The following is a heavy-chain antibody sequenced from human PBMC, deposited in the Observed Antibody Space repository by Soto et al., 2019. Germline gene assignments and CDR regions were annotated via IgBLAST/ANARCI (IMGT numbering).Heavy chain of an antibody. CDR1: GGSISSGGYY. CDR3: ARHYGAFDP. Sequence: PSETLSLTCTVSGGSISSGGYYWSWIRQHPGKGLEWIGSIYYSGSTYSNSSLKSRVTISVDTSKNQFSLKLSSVTAADTAIYYCARHYGAFDPWGQGTLVTVSS. D-gene: IGHD4-17*01. J-gene: IGHJ5*02. V-gene: IGHV4-39*01. CDR2: IYYSGST.